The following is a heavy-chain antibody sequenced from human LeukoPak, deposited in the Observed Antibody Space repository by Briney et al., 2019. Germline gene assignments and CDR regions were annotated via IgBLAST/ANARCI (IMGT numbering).Heavy chain of an antibody. Sequence: ASETLSLTCAVYGGSFSGYYWSWIRQPPGKGLEWIGEINHSGSTNYNPSLKSRVTISVDTSKNQFSLKLSSVTAADTAVYYCARMTTVVTPDLGYYYYYGMDAWGQGTTVTVSS. CDR3: ARMTTVVTPDLGYYYYYGMDA. CDR1: GGSFSGYY. D-gene: IGHD4-23*01. CDR2: INHSGST. J-gene: IGHJ6*02. V-gene: IGHV4-34*01.